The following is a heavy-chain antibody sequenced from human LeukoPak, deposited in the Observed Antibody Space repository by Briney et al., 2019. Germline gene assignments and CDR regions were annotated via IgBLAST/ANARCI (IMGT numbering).Heavy chain of an antibody. J-gene: IGHJ4*02. Sequence: GGSLRLSCAASGFSFSSYSMNWVRQAPGKGLEWVSGINWNGGSTGYADSVKGRFTISRDNAKNSLYLQMNSLRAEDTALYYCARRDYYDSSGYYSYYFDYWGQGTLVNVSS. CDR3: ARRDYYDSSGYYSYYFDY. CDR1: GFSFSSYS. D-gene: IGHD3-22*01. CDR2: INWNGGST. V-gene: IGHV3-20*04.